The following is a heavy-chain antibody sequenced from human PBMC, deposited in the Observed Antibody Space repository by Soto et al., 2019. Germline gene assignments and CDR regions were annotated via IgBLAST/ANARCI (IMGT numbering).Heavy chain of an antibody. CDR1: GGTFSSYA. V-gene: IGHV1-69*06. D-gene: IGHD1-7*01. CDR2: IIPIFGTA. J-gene: IGHJ6*02. Sequence: QVQLVQSGAEVKKPGSSVKVSCKASGGTFSSYAISWVRQAPGQGLEWMGGIIPIFGTANYAQKLQGRVTMTTDTSTSTAYMELRSLRSDDTAVYYCARDGNYPRPVYYYYYGMDVWGQGTTVTVSS. CDR3: ARDGNYPRPVYYYYYGMDV.